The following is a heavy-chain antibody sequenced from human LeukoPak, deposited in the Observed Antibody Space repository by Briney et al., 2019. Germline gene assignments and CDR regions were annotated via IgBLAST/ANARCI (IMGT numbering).Heavy chain of an antibody. J-gene: IGHJ5*02. CDR3: ARGKFAVVTNWFDP. CDR1: GGSFSGYY. Sequence: SETLSLTCAVYGGSFSGYYWSWIRQPPGKGLEWVGEINHSGSTNYNPSLKSRVTISVDTSKNQFSLKLSSVTAADTAVYYCARGKFAVVTNWFDPWGQGTLVTVSS. CDR2: INHSGST. D-gene: IGHD2-21*02. V-gene: IGHV4-34*01.